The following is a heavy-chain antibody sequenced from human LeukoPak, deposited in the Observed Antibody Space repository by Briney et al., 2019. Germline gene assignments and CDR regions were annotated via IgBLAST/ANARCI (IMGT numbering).Heavy chain of an antibody. CDR2: VSGSGGST. D-gene: IGHD7-27*01. J-gene: IGHJ4*02. Sequence: GGSLRLSCAASGFTFSSYALSWVRQAPGKGLEWVSAVSGSGGSTYYADYVKGRFTISRDNSKNTLYLQMHSLRAEDAAVYYCAKARGNWVSDFDYWGQGILVSVSS. CDR1: GFTFSSYA. CDR3: AKARGNWVSDFDY. V-gene: IGHV3-23*01.